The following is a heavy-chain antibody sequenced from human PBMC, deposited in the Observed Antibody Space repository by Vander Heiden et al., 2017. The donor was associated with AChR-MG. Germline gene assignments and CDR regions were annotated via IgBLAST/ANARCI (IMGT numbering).Heavy chain of an antibody. Sequence: QVTLKESGPVLVKPTETLTLTCTVSGLSLSNARMGVSWIRQPPGKALEWLAHIFSNDEKSYSTSMKSRLTISKDTAKRQVVLTMTNMDPGDTATYYCARIRWAGASRYFINTSCPVWGGGMDVWGQVTTVTVSS. CDR1: GLSLSNARMG. CDR2: IFSNDEK. J-gene: IGHJ6*02. V-gene: IGHV2-26*01. CDR3: ARIRWAGASRYFINTSCPVWGGGMDV. D-gene: IGHD2-2*01.